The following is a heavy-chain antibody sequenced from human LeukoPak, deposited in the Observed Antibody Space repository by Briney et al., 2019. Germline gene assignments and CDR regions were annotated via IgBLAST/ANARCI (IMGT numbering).Heavy chain of an antibody. Sequence: VASVKVSCKASGYTFTSYYMHWVRQAPGQGLEWMGGIIPIFGTANYAQKFQGRVTITADESTSTAYMELSSLRSEDTAVYYCAREPLSKYYYDSSGYYFDYWGQGTLVTVSS. CDR3: AREPLSKYYYDSSGYYFDY. CDR1: GYTFTSYY. D-gene: IGHD3-22*01. CDR2: IIPIFGTA. J-gene: IGHJ4*02. V-gene: IGHV1-69*13.